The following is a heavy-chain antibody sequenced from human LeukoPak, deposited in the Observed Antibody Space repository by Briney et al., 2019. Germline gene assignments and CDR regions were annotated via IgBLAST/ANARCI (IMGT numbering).Heavy chain of an antibody. CDR3: AKETHIVVVTTNDAFDI. CDR2: ISGSGGST. J-gene: IGHJ3*02. V-gene: IGHV3-23*01. Sequence: GGSLRLSCTASGFTFSSYGMSWVRQAPGKGLEWVSAISGSGGSTYYADSVKGRFTISRDNSKNTLYLQMNSLRAEDTAVYYCAKETHIVVVTTNDAFDIWGQGTMVTVSS. CDR1: GFTFSSYG. D-gene: IGHD2-21*02.